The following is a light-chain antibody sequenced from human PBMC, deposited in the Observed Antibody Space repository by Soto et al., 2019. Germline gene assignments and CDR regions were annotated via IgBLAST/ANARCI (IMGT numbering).Light chain of an antibody. CDR2: ATS. V-gene: IGKV1-39*01. CDR1: QAIHSY. Sequence: DIQMTQSPSSLSASVGDGVTITCRASQAIHSYLNWYQQKPGKAPNLLIFATSTLQSGVPSRFSGGGSCTDFTLTISSLQPEDFATYYCQQRETFGPGTKVDIK. J-gene: IGKJ3*01. CDR3: QQRET.